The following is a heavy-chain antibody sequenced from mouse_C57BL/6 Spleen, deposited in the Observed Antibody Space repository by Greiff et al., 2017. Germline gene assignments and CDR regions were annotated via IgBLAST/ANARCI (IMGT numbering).Heavy chain of an antibody. CDR2: INPYNGGT. CDR1: GYTFTDYY. D-gene: IGHD4-1*01. V-gene: IGHV1-19*01. CDR3: ASSVNWDDY. J-gene: IGHJ2*01. Sequence: VQLQQSGPVLVKPGASVKMSCKASGYTFTDYYMNWVKQSHGKSLEWIGVINPYNGGTSYNQKFKGKATLTVDKSSITAYMELHSLTSEDAAVYYCASSVNWDDYWGQGTTLTVSS.